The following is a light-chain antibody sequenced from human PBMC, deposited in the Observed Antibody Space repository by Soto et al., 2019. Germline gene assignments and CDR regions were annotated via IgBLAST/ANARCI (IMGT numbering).Light chain of an antibody. CDR2: GAS. CDR3: QQYNNWPL. Sequence: EMVMTPSPATLSLAAGETATRSSRASQSVSSNLAWYQQKPGQAPRLLIYGASTRATGIPARFSGSGSGTEFTLTISSLQSEDFAVYYCQQYNNWPLFGQGTRLEIK. V-gene: IGKV3-15*01. J-gene: IGKJ5*01. CDR1: QSVSSN.